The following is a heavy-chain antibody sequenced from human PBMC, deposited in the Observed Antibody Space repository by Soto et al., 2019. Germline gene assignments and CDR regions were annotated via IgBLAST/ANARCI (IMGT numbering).Heavy chain of an antibody. CDR1: GGSFRGYY. CDR3: ATRITVFGLLIPPFDP. V-gene: IGHV4-34*01. J-gene: IGHJ5*02. Sequence: SETLSLTCAVYGGSFRGYYWSWIRQPPGKGLEWIGEINHSGSTNYNPSLKSRVTISVDTSKNQFSLRLSSVTAADTAIYYCATRITVFGLLIPPFDPWGQGTQVTVSS. CDR2: INHSGST. D-gene: IGHD3-3*01.